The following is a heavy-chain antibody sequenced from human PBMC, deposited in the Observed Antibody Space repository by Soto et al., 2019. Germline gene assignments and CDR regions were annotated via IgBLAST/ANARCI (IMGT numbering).Heavy chain of an antibody. J-gene: IGHJ4*02. CDR1: TFSSYA. D-gene: IGHD6-13*01. Sequence: TFSSYAMSWVRQAPGKGPEWVSAISGSGGSTYYADSVKGRFTISRDNSKNTLYLQMNSLRAEDTAVYYCAKRSRSWYYFDYWGQGTLVTVSS. CDR3: AKRSRSWYYFDY. CDR2: ISGSGGST. V-gene: IGHV3-23*01.